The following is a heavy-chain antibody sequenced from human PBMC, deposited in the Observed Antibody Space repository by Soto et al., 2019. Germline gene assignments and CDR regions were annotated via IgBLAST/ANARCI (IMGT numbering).Heavy chain of an antibody. Sequence: GESLKISCEGSGYSFTSYWIGWVRQMPGKGLEWMGIIYPGDSDTRYSPSFQGQVTISADKSISTAYLQWSSLKASDTAMYYCASTSMVRGVIPQYWGQGTLVTVSS. D-gene: IGHD3-10*01. CDR3: ASTSMVRGVIPQY. CDR1: GYSFTSYW. V-gene: IGHV5-51*01. J-gene: IGHJ4*02. CDR2: IYPGDSDT.